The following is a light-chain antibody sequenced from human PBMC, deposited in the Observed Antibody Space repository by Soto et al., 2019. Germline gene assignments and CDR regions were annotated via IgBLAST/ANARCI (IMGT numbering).Light chain of an antibody. CDR1: QSISTY. V-gene: IGKV1-39*01. CDR3: QQSFNTLT. CDR2: SAS. J-gene: IGKJ4*01. Sequence: DIQMTQSPSSLSASVGDRVTITCRASQSISTYVSWYQHRPGKAPKLLIYSASTLQSGVTPRFSGSGSGTEFTLTISSLQPEDFATYCGQQSFNTLTFGGGTKVEIE.